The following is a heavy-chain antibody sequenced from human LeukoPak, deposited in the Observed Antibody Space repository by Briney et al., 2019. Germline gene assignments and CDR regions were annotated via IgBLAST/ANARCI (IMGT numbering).Heavy chain of an antibody. J-gene: IGHJ4*02. D-gene: IGHD5-12*01. Sequence: PGGSLRLSCAASGFTFDDYTMHWVRQAPGKGLEWVSLISWDGTNTYYADSVKGRFTISRDNSKNTLYLQMNSLRAEDTAVYHCAKNGDYHFFDCWGQGTLVTVSS. CDR3: AKNGDYHFFDC. CDR1: GFTFDDYT. CDR2: ISWDGTNT. V-gene: IGHV3-43*01.